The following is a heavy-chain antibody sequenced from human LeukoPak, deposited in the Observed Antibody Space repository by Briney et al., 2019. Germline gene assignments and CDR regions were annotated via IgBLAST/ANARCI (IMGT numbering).Heavy chain of an antibody. CDR2: IREDGSDK. J-gene: IGHJ4*02. CDR3: ARGQDWNHDY. Sequence: PGGALRLSCPASGFTFSRYWMSWVRQAPGKGLEWVANIREDGSDKYYVNSVKGRFTISRDNAKNSLYLQMNSLRAEDTAVYYCARGQDWNHDYWGQGTLVTVSS. V-gene: IGHV3-7*01. CDR1: GFTFSRYW. D-gene: IGHD1-1*01.